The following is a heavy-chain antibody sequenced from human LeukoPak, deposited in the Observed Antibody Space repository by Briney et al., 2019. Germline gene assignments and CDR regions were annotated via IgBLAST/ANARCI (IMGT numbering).Heavy chain of an antibody. CDR1: GGSISSSSYY. CDR3: ARVRRDTIFGVVLNSWFDP. J-gene: IGHJ5*02. Sequence: SETLSLTCTVSGGSISSSSYYWGWIRQPPGKGLEWIGSIYYSGSTYYNPSLKSRVTISVDKSQNQFSLKLSSVTAADTAVYYCARVRRDTIFGVVLNSWFDPWGQGTLVTVSS. V-gene: IGHV4-39*07. CDR2: IYYSGST. D-gene: IGHD3-3*01.